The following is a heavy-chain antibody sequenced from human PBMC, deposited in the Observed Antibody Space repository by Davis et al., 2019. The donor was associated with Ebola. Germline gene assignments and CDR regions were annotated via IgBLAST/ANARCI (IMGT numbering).Heavy chain of an antibody. CDR3: ARARTYGSGSYYYDY. D-gene: IGHD3-10*01. Sequence: GGSLRLSCAASGFTFSSYAMHWVRQAPGKGLEWVAVISYDGSNKYYADSVKGRFTISRDNSKNSLYLQMNSLRAEDTAVYYCARARTYGSGSYYYDYWGQGTLVTVSS. V-gene: IGHV3-30*04. CDR1: GFTFSSYA. CDR2: ISYDGSNK. J-gene: IGHJ4*02.